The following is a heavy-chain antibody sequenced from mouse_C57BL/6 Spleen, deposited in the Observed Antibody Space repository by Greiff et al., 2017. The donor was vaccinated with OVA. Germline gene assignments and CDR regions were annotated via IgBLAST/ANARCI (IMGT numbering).Heavy chain of an antibody. Sequence: EVQLQQSGPVLVKPGASVKMSCKASGYTFTDYYMNWVKQSHGKSLEWIGVINPYNGGTSYNQKFKGKATLTVDKSSSTAYMELNSLTSEDSAVYYCARRGDYGNYEGDYWGQGTTLTVSA. D-gene: IGHD2-1*01. J-gene: IGHJ2*01. CDR2: INPYNGGT. V-gene: IGHV1-19*01. CDR1: GYTFTDYY. CDR3: ARRGDYGNYEGDY.